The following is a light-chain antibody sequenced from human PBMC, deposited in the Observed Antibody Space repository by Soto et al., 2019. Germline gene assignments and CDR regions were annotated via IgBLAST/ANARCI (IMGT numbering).Light chain of an antibody. Sequence: IVMTQSPATLSVSPGERATLSCRASQSVSSKLAWYQQKPGQAPRLLIYGASTRATGIPAGFSSNGSGTEFTLTISSMQSEDFAVYCCKQYYNRPFSTFGPGTKVDIK. V-gene: IGKV3-15*01. J-gene: IGKJ3*01. CDR1: QSVSSK. CDR3: KQYYNRPFST. CDR2: GAS.